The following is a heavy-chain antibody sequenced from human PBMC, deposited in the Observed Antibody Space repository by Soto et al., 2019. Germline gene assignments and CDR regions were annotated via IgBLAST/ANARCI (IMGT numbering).Heavy chain of an antibody. CDR3: ARARMVRGIIYYYGMDV. J-gene: IGHJ6*02. CDR2: IYYSGST. D-gene: IGHD3-10*01. Sequence: QVQLHESGPGLVKSSQTLSLTCTVSGGSISSDGNYWSWIRQHPGKGLEWIGYIYYSGSTYYNPSRKSRVTISVDTSKNQFSLKLNSVTAADTAVYYCARARMVRGIIYYYGMDVWGQGTTVTVSS. V-gene: IGHV4-31*03. CDR1: GGSISSDGNY.